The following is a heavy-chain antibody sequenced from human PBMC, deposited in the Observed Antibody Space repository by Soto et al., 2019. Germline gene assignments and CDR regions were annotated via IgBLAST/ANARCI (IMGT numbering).Heavy chain of an antibody. J-gene: IGHJ4*02. CDR3: ARNVDTARAYYFDY. V-gene: IGHV4-59*01. CDR1: GGSISSYY. D-gene: IGHD5-18*01. CDR2: IYYSGNT. Sequence: PSETLSLTCTVSGGSISSYYWSWIRQPPGKGLEWIGYIYYSGNTNYNPSLKSRVTISVDTSKNQFSLKLNSVTAADTAVYYCARNVDTARAYYFDYWGQGTLVTVPQ.